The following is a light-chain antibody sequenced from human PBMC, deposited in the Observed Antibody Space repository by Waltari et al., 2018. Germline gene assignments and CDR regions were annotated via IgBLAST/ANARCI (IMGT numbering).Light chain of an antibody. V-gene: IGKV3-20*01. CDR2: GAS. CDR1: QSVRNSY. CDR3: QQYGTSPFT. Sequence: EIVLTQSPGTLSLSPGERATLSCRASQSVRNSYLAWYQQKPGQAPRLLIYGASSRATDIPDRFSGSGSGTDVTLTSSRLGPEDFALYYCQQYGTSPFTFGPGTKVDIK. J-gene: IGKJ3*01.